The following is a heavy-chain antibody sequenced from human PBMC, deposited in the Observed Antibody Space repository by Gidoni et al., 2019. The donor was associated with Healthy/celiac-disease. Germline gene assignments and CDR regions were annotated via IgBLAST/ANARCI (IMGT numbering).Heavy chain of an antibody. Sequence: EVQLVEPGGGLVEPEGSLRLSCAASGFTFSSYWLSWVRQAPGKGLEWVANIKQDGSEKYYVDSVKCRFTIARDNAKNSLYLQMNSLRVEDTAVYYCARDHGDFWTGYYPPLYYYGMDVWGQGTTVTVSS. CDR1: GFTFSSYW. CDR2: IKQDGSEK. D-gene: IGHD3-3*01. V-gene: IGHV3-7*01. J-gene: IGHJ6*02. CDR3: ARDHGDFWTGYYPPLYYYGMDV.